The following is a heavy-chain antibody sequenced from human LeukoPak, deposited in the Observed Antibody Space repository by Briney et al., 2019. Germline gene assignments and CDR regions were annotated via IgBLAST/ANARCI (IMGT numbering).Heavy chain of an antibody. Sequence: GGSLTLSCAASGFIFSSYNMNWVRQAPGKGMDWVSFISSSGSSITYTDSVKGRFTISRDNVKNPLYLQMNSLRAEATAVYYCVRRKANSDGEFDFWGQGTLVTVSS. J-gene: IGHJ5*01. CDR3: VRRKANSDGEFDF. CDR1: GFIFSSYN. V-gene: IGHV3-21*01. D-gene: IGHD3-10*01. CDR2: ISSSGSSI.